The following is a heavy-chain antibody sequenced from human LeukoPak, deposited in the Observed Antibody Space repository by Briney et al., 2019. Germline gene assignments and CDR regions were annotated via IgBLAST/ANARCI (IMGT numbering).Heavy chain of an antibody. V-gene: IGHV4-4*02. J-gene: IGHJ4*02. CDR1: LDSTTSNF. CDR2: IHRSESP. D-gene: IGHD1-14*01. Sequence: PSETLSLTCTVSLDSTTSNFWSWVRQPPGKGLEWIGEIHRSESPNYNPSLQSRVTISIDRSRNQIALELSSVTAADTAVYYCAREILGGFNPGAYWGQGTLVTVSS. CDR3: AREILGGFNPGAY.